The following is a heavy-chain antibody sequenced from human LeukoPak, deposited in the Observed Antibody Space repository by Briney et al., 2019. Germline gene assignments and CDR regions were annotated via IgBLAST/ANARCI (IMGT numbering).Heavy chain of an antibody. Sequence: PGGSLRLSCAASGFTFSKYAMSWVRQAPGKGLEWVSAFSGSGGSTHYADSVKGRFTISRDNSKNTLYLQMNSLRADDTAVYYCAKDVGYCSSTTCYKPFDYWGQGTPVTVSS. CDR1: GFTFSKYA. CDR3: AKDVGYCSSTTCYKPFDY. CDR2: FSGSGGST. D-gene: IGHD2-2*02. V-gene: IGHV3-23*01. J-gene: IGHJ4*02.